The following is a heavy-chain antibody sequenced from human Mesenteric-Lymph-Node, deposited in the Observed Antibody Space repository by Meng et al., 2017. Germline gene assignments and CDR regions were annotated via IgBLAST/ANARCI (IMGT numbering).Heavy chain of an antibody. CDR3: ARSGHCSGGNCRHIDH. CDR1: GWSCSGVY. Sequence: HQCVAAPSMPSRTLSLAAAVFGWSCSGVYWSALRQPTAKGLEWIGDIDHSGDTNNTPSLKRRVTISVDTSKNQFSLRLSSVTAADTAVYYCARSGHCSGGNCRHIDHWGQGTLVTVSS. CDR2: IDHSGDT. V-gene: IGHV4-34*01. J-gene: IGHJ4*02. D-gene: IGHD2-15*01.